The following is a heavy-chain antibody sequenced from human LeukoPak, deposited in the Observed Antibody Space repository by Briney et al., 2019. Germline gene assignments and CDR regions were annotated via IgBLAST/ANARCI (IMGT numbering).Heavy chain of an antibody. CDR3: ASDQYSGRFDY. Sequence: SETLSLTCTVSGGSISNYYWSWIRQPPGKGLECVGYVYYSGSPDYNPSLKSRVTISIDTSKNQFSLKLTSVTAADTAVYYCASDQYSGRFDYWGQGTLVTVSS. CDR2: VYYSGSP. V-gene: IGHV4-59*01. D-gene: IGHD1-26*01. J-gene: IGHJ4*02. CDR1: GGSISNYY.